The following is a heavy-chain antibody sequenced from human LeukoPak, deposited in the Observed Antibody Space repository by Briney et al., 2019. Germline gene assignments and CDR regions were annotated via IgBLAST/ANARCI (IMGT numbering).Heavy chain of an antibody. V-gene: IGHV3-23*01. D-gene: IGHD1-26*01. CDR3: AKDSKIVGATFRSYHYMDV. CDR1: GFTFSYYG. CDR2: IRGSGDRT. Sequence: GGSLRLSCAASGFTFSYYGMHWVRQAPGKGLEWVSSIRGSGDRTHYADSVKGRFTISRDNSKNTLYLQMNSLRAEDTDVYYCAKDSKIVGATFRSYHYMDVWGKGTAVTVSS. J-gene: IGHJ6*03.